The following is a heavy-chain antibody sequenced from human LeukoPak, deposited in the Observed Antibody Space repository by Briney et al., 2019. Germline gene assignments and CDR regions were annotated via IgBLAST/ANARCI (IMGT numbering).Heavy chain of an antibody. CDR2: IKQDGSEK. Sequence: PGGSLRLSCAASGFTFSTYWMGWVRQSPGKGLEWVANIKQDGSEKHYVDSVKGRFTISRDNTKNSLYLQMNSLRAEDTAVYYCARDLGQYYDTSDNWFDPWGQGTLVTVSS. D-gene: IGHD3-22*01. J-gene: IGHJ5*02. CDR3: ARDLGQYYDTSDNWFDP. V-gene: IGHV3-7*01. CDR1: GFTFSTYW.